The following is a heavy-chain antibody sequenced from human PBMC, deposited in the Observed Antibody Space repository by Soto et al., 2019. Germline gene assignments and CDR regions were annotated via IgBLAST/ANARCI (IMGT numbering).Heavy chain of an antibody. Sequence: GGSLRLSCAASGFTFSNAWMNWVRQAPGKGLEWVGRIKSKTDGGTTDYAAPVKGRLTISRDDSKNTLYLQMNSLKTEDTAVYYCTTDRGWTRILQGNLAFDIWGQGTMVTVSS. CDR2: IKSKTDGGTT. V-gene: IGHV3-15*07. CDR1: GFTFSNAW. J-gene: IGHJ3*02. D-gene: IGHD2-15*01. CDR3: TTDRGWTRILQGNLAFDI.